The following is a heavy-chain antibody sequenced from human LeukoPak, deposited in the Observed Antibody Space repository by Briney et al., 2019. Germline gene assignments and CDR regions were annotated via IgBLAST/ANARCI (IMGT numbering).Heavy chain of an antibody. D-gene: IGHD3-10*01. CDR2: INSDGSST. V-gene: IGHV3-74*01. CDR1: GFTFSSYW. Sequence: GGSLRLSCAASGFTFSSYWMHWVRQAPGKGLVWVSRINSDGSSTSYADSVKGRFTISRDNAKNTLYLQMNSLRAEDTAVYYCARDRSVITMVRGVILDYWGQGTLVTVSS. J-gene: IGHJ4*02. CDR3: ARDRSVITMVRGVILDY.